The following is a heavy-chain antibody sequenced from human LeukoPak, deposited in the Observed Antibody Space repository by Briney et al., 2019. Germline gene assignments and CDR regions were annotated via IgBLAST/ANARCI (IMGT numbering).Heavy chain of an antibody. CDR1: GFTFSNAW. V-gene: IGHV3-15*01. CDR2: IKSKTDGGTT. J-gene: IGHJ5*02. D-gene: IGHD3-22*01. CDR3: TREPELDDSSGHYFNWFDP. Sequence: GGSLRLSCAASGFTFSNAWMSWVRQAPGKGLEWVGRIKSKTDGGTTDYAAPVKGRFTISRDDSKNTLYLQMNSLKTEDTAVYYCTREPELDDSSGHYFNWFDPWGQGTLVTVSS.